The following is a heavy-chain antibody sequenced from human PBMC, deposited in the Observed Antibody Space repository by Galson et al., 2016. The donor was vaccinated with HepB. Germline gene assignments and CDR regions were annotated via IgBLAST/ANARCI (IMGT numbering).Heavy chain of an antibody. D-gene: IGHD3-9*01. Sequence: SLRLSCAASAFGFSSYAMAWVRQAPGKGLEWVSGISRDGGRTYYADSVKGRFTIFRDNSKKTLYLQLKSLSAEDTANYYCVKHPVTTFDILTEYDGDVWGQGTTVYVSS. V-gene: IGHV3-23*01. J-gene: IGHJ6*02. CDR1: AFGFSSYA. CDR3: VKHPVTTFDILTEYDGDV. CDR2: ISRDGGRT.